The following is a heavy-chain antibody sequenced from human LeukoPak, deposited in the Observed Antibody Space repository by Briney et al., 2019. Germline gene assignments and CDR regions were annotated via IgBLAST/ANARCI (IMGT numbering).Heavy chain of an antibody. Sequence: NPSETLSLTCAVYGGSFSGYYWSWIRQPPGKGLEWIGEINHSGSTNYNPSLKSRVTISVDTSKNQFSLKLSSVTAADTAVYYCARIPLGYWGQGTLVTVSS. CDR3: ARIPLGY. CDR2: INHSGST. CDR1: GGSFSGYY. V-gene: IGHV4-34*01. D-gene: IGHD7-27*01. J-gene: IGHJ4*02.